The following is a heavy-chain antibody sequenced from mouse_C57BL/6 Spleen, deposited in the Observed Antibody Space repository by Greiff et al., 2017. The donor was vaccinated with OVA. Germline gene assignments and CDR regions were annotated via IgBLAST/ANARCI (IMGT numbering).Heavy chain of an antibody. CDR1: GYTFTDYE. CDR2: SDPETGGT. Sequence: QVQLQQSGAELVRPGASVTLSCKASGYTFTDYEMHWVKQTPVHGLEWIGASDPETGGTAYNQKFKGKAILTADKSSSTAYMALRSLTSEYSAVYYCSYSNYDAMDYWGQGTSVTVSS. V-gene: IGHV1-15*01. CDR3: SYSNYDAMDY. J-gene: IGHJ4*01. D-gene: IGHD2-5*01.